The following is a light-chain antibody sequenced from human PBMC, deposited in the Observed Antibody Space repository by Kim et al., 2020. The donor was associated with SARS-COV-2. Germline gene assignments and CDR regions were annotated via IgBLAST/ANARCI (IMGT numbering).Light chain of an antibody. CDR3: QQTYSASRT. Sequence: DIQMTQSPSSLSASVGGRVTITCRASRDISRYLNWYQQKPGKAPKLLIYTASSLQSGVPSRFTGSGSETDFTLTISSLQPEDFATYYCQQTYSASRTFGQGTKVDIK. CDR2: TAS. J-gene: IGKJ1*01. V-gene: IGKV1-39*01. CDR1: RDISRY.